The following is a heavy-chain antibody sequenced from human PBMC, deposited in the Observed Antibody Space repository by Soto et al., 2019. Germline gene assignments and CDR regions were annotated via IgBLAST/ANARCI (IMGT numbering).Heavy chain of an antibody. V-gene: IGHV4-30-4*01. CDR3: AREAMVAAKRRWFDP. J-gene: IGHJ5*02. CDR2: IYYSGST. CDR1: GGSISSGDYY. Sequence: SETLSLTCTVSGGSISSGDYYWSWIRQPPGKGLEWIGYIYYSGSTYYNPSLKSRVTISVDTSKNQFSLKLSSVTAADTAVYYCAREAMVAAKRRWFDPWGQGTLVTVSS. D-gene: IGHD2-15*01.